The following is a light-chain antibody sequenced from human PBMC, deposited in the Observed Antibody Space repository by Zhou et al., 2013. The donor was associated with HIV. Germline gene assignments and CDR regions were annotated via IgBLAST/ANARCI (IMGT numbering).Light chain of an antibody. V-gene: IGKV3-20*01. CDR2: DVS. CDR1: QSVPSTY. Sequence: ILLTQSPGTLSLSPGDRATLSCRASQSVPSTYLAWYQQKVGQSPRLLIYDVSTRATGIPDRFSGSGSGTDFTLTISTLETEDFAVYYCQQYGASPITFGGGTKVEIK. J-gene: IGKJ4*01. CDR3: QQYGASPIT.